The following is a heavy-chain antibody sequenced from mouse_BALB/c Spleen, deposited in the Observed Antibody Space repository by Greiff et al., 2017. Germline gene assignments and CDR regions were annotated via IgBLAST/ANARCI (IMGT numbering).Heavy chain of an antibody. Sequence: DVMLVESGGGLVQPGGSLKLSCAASGFTFSSYGMSWVRQTPDKRLELVATINSNGGSTYYPDSVKGRFTISRDNAKNTLYLQMSSLKSEDTAMYYCARVNPYYYGSSSWFAYWGQGTLVTVSA. CDR3: ARVNPYYYGSSSWFAY. J-gene: IGHJ3*01. D-gene: IGHD1-1*01. CDR2: INSNGGST. V-gene: IGHV5-6-3*01. CDR1: GFTFSSYG.